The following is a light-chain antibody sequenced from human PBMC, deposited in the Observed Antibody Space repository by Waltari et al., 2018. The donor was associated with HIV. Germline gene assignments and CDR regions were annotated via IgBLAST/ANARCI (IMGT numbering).Light chain of an antibody. CDR2: STF. J-gene: IGKJ1*01. V-gene: IGKV3-20*01. CDR1: QRVGAEL. CDR3: QQYTSASRT. Sequence: EVVLTQSPGTLSLSQGERATLSCRASQRVGAELLAWYQQKSGQPPRLLVDSTFRRATGIPDKFSGSGSETGFTRTISKLEPEDFAVYYCQQYTSASRTFGQGTKVEIK.